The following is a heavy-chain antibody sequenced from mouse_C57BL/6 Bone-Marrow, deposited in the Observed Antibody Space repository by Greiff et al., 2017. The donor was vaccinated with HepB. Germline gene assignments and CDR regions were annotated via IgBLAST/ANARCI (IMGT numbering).Heavy chain of an antibody. CDR2: IDPEDGDT. V-gene: IGHV14-1*01. Sequence: EVKLQQSGAELVRPGASVKLSCTASGFNIKDYYMHWVKQRPEQGLEWIGRIDPEDGDTEYAPKFQGKATMTADPSSNTAYLQLSSLTSEDTAVYYCTTYYGSTYWGQGNALTVSS. J-gene: IGHJ2*01. CDR3: TTYYGSTY. D-gene: IGHD1-1*01. CDR1: GFNIKDYY.